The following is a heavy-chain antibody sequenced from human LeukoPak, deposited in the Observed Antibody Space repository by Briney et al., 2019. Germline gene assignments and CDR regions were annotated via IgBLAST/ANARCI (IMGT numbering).Heavy chain of an antibody. CDR3: ARYSSSSPYYYGMDV. Sequence: SETLSLTCAVYGESFSGYYRSWIRQPPGKGLEWIGEINHSGSTNYNPSLKSRVTISVDTSKNQFSLKLSSVTAADTAVYYCARYSSSSPYYYGMDVWGQGTTVTVSS. CDR2: INHSGST. V-gene: IGHV4-34*01. J-gene: IGHJ6*02. D-gene: IGHD6-6*01. CDR1: GESFSGYY.